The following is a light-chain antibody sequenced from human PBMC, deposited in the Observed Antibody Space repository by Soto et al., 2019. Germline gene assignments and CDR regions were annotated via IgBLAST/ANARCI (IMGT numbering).Light chain of an antibody. Sequence: QSVLTQAPSASGIPGQTVSISCSRSSSNIGTSSVHWYKHLPGTAPKPLIYTNDQRPSGVPDRFSGSKSGTSASLAISGLQSEDEADYYCAVWDDSLNGHVFGAGTKVTVL. CDR1: SSNIGTSS. CDR3: AVWDDSLNGHV. CDR2: TND. J-gene: IGLJ1*01. V-gene: IGLV1-44*01.